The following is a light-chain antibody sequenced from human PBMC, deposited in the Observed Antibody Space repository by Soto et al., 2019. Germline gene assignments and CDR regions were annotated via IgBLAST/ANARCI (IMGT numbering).Light chain of an antibody. CDR2: DVT. CDR3: SSYAGSYTWI. V-gene: IGLV2-11*01. Sequence: QSVLTQPRSVSGSPGQSVTVSCTGTSRDVAGYSYVSWVQHHSGKAPQLLIYDVTTGPSGVPDSLSGSTSGPTVALQIFGLQAEDEAEYFCSSYAGSYTWILGSGNKVTVL. J-gene: IGLJ1*01. CDR1: SRDVAGYSY.